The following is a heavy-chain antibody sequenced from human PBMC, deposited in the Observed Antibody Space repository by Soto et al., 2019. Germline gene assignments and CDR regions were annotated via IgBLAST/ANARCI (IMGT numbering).Heavy chain of an antibody. Sequence: ASVKVSCKASGYTFTGYYMHWVRQAPGQGLEWMGWINPNSGGTNYAQKFQGWVTMTRDTSISTAYMELSRLRSDDTAVYYCARNLTPISLDVFDIWGQGTMVTVSS. CDR2: INPNSGGT. CDR3: ARNLTPISLDVFDI. CDR1: GYTFTGYY. J-gene: IGHJ3*02. V-gene: IGHV1-2*04.